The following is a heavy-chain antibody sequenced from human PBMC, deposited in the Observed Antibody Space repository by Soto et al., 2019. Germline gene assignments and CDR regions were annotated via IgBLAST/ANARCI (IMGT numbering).Heavy chain of an antibody. D-gene: IGHD3-10*01. CDR3: AHSRNLITEDAQVGDFDY. J-gene: IGHJ4*02. Sequence: QITLKESGPTQVKPTQTLTLTCSFSGFSLNTDGEGVGWVRQPPGEALEWLALIYWDDDERYSPSLKTRLTITKHPSKNQVVLIMTNKDPVDTATYYCAHSRNLITEDAQVGDFDYWGQGTLVTVSS. CDR2: IYWDDDE. V-gene: IGHV2-5*02. CDR1: GFSLNTDGEG.